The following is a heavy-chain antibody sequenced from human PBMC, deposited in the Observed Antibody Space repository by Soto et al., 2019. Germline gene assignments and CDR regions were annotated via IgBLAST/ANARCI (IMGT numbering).Heavy chain of an antibody. CDR3: ARSRRIADRPVNWFDP. D-gene: IGHD6-6*01. J-gene: IGHJ5*02. V-gene: IGHV4-39*01. CDR1: GGSISSSTYY. Sequence: HLQLQESGPGLVKPSETLSLTCTVSGGSISSSTYYWGWIRQPPGKGLEWIGSIYYSGSTYYNPSLKSRVTISVDTSKNQFSLELSSVTAADTAVYYCARSRRIADRPVNWFDPWGQGTLVTVSS. CDR2: IYYSGST.